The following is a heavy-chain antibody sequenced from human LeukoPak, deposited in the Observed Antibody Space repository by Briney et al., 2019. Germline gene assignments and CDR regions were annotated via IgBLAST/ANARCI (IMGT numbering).Heavy chain of an antibody. Sequence: KGGESLKISCKGSGYSFSGYWIGWVRQTPGKGLEWMGIIYPGDSDTRYSPSFQGQVTISADKSISTAYLQWNSLKASDTAMYYCARGAVWVLDLYGEYFDYWGQGTLVTVSS. CDR2: IYPGDSDT. D-gene: IGHD3-10*01. J-gene: IGHJ4*02. CDR3: ARGAVWVLDLYGEYFDY. CDR1: GYSFSGYW. V-gene: IGHV5-51*01.